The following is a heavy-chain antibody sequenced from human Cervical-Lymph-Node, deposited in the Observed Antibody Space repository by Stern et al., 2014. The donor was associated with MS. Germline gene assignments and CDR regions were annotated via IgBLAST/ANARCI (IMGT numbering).Heavy chain of an antibody. CDR1: GGSISSGSYF. Sequence: QLQLQESGPGLVKPSQTLSLTCAVSGGSISSGSYFWSWIRQPAGKGLEWIGRIYSSGTINYNPSLKSRVTISGDTAKTQFSLKLTSGTAADTAVYYCARGSFFLYSGSYFDNWGQGTLVTVSS. CDR2: IYSSGTI. V-gene: IGHV4-61*02. D-gene: IGHD1-26*01. CDR3: ARGSFFLYSGSYFDN. J-gene: IGHJ4*02.